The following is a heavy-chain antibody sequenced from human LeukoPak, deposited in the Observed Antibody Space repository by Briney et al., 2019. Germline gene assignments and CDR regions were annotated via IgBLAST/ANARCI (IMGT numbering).Heavy chain of an antibody. CDR3: ARDQGAAGDY. J-gene: IGHJ4*02. CDR1: GFTFSNYW. Sequence: GGSLRLSCAASGFTFSNYWMTWVRQAPGKGLEWVANIDQDGSEKFYVDSVKGRFTISRDNAKDSLYLQMNSLRAEDTAPYYCARDQGAAGDYWGQGTLVTVSS. D-gene: IGHD6-13*01. CDR2: IDQDGSEK. V-gene: IGHV3-7*01.